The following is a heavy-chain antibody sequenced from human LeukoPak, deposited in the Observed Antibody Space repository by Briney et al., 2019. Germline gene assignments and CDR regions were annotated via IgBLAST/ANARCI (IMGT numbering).Heavy chain of an antibody. CDR2: INPNSGGT. V-gene: IGHV1-2*02. Sequence: ASVKVSCKASGYTFTGYYMHWVRQAPGQGLEWMGWINPNSGGTNYAQKFQGRVTMTRDTSISTAYMELSRLRSDDTAVYYCARCRGGSYSDAFDIWGQGTMATVSS. D-gene: IGHD1-26*01. CDR3: ARCRGGSYSDAFDI. J-gene: IGHJ3*02. CDR1: GYTFTGYY.